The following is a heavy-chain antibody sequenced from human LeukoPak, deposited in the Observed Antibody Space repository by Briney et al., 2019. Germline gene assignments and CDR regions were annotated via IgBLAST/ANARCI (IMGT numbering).Heavy chain of an antibody. V-gene: IGHV3-33*01. CDR3: AREIFGSGSYLDF. Sequence: GGPLRLSCAASGFAFNTYAMHWVRQAPGQGLEWVALIWHDGSHKFYSNSVRGQFTISRDNSKNTVSLQMNNLRPEDTAVYYCAREIFGSGSYLDFWGQGTLVTVSS. CDR2: IWHDGSHK. D-gene: IGHD3-10*01. CDR1: GFAFNTYA. J-gene: IGHJ4*02.